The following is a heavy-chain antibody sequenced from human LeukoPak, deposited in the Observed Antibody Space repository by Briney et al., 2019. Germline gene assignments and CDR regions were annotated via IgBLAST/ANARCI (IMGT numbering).Heavy chain of an antibody. CDR3: ARPSLDDFWSGYYWGVYVY. D-gene: IGHD3-3*01. Sequence: SETLSLTCTVSGGSISSSSYYWGWIRQPPGKGLEWIGSIYYSGSTYYNPSLKSRVTISVDTSKNQFSLKLSSVTAADTAVYYCARPSLDDFWSGYYWGVYVYWGQGTLVTVSS. CDR1: GGSISSSSYY. CDR2: IYYSGST. J-gene: IGHJ4*02. V-gene: IGHV4-39*01.